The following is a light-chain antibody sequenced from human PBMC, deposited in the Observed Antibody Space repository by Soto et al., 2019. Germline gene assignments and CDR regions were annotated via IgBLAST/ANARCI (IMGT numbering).Light chain of an antibody. J-gene: IGKJ1*01. V-gene: IGKV1-5*01. CDR2: DAS. CDR1: QTISSW. CDR3: QQYYNYST. Sequence: DIQLTQFPSPLSSSVGDRVTITCRASQTISSWLAWYRQKPGKAPDLLIYDASKLQSGVPASFSGSESGTEFTLTIASLQPDDFATYYCQQYYNYSTFGQGTKVDIK.